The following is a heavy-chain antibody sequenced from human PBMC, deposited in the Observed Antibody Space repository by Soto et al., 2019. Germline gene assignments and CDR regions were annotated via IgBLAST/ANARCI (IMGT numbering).Heavy chain of an antibody. CDR3: APWFGAFDY. V-gene: IGHV3-30*03. J-gene: IGHJ4*02. CDR1: GFTLSSYG. CDR2: ISYDGSNK. Sequence: VQLVESGGGVVQPGRSLRLSCAASGFTLSSYGMHWVRQAPGKGLEWVAVISYDGSNKYYADSVKGRFTISRDNSKNTLYLQMNSLRAEDTAVYYCAPWFGAFDYWGQGTLVTVSS. D-gene: IGHD3-10*01.